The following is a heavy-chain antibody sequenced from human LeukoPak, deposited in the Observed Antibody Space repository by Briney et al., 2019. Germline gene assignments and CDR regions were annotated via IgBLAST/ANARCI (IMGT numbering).Heavy chain of an antibody. CDR1: GDSVSSNSAA. V-gene: IGHV6-1*01. D-gene: IGHD6-13*01. Sequence: SQTLSLTCAISGDSVSSNSAAWNWIRQSPSRGLEWLGRTYYRSKWYYDYAVSVNSRITIKADTSKNQFSLQLNSVTADDTAVYYCARAQQLVLSGWFDPWGQGTLVTVSS. J-gene: IGHJ5*02. CDR2: TYYRSKWYY. CDR3: ARAQQLVLSGWFDP.